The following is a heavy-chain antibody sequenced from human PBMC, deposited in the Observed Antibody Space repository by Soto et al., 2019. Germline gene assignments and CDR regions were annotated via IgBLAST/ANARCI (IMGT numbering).Heavy chain of an antibody. CDR1: GGSITSYH. CDR2: TSYTGNT. J-gene: IGHJ4*02. Sequence: PSETLSLTCIVSGGSITSYHWSWIRQFPGKGLEWIAYTSYTGNTNYNPSLKSRVTISMDTSKNQFALKLSSVTAADRGVYYCARGRRWGQSVKGLDSWGQGTLVTVSS. CDR3: ARGRRWGQSVKGLDS. D-gene: IGHD3-16*01. V-gene: IGHV4-59*12.